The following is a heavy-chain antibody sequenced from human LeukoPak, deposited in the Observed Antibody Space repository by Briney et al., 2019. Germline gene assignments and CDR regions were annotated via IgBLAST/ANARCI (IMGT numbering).Heavy chain of an antibody. D-gene: IGHD2-2*01. V-gene: IGHV1-69*04. J-gene: IGHJ6*02. CDR3: ARSVVVPAATPLGYYYGMDV. CDR2: IIPILDVT. CDR1: GGTFTNYA. Sequence: SVKVSCKASGGTFTNYAINWVRQAPGQGLEWMGRIIPILDVTNYAQKFQGRVTITADESTSTAYMELSSLRSEDTAVYYCARSVVVPAATPLGYYYGMDVWGQGTTVTVSS.